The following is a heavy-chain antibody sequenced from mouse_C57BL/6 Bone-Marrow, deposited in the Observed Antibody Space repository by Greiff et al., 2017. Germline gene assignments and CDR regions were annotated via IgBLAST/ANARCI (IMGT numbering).Heavy chain of an antibody. J-gene: IGHJ3*01. Sequence: VQLQQPGAELVKPGASVKLSCKASGYTFTSYWMHWVKQRPGRGLEWIGRIDPNSGGTNYNEKFKGKATLTADKSSSTAYMQLSSLTSEDSAVYFCARSKNWDSWFAYWGQGTLVTVSA. CDR3: ARSKNWDSWFAY. V-gene: IGHV1-62-3*01. CDR2: IDPNSGGT. D-gene: IGHD4-1*01. CDR1: GYTFTSYW.